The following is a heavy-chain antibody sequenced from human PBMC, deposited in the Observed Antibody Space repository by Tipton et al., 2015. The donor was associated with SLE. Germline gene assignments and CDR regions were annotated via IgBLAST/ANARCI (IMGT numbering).Heavy chain of an antibody. CDR3: AREDSSSPREYYFDY. CDR1: GGSISSHY. Sequence: TLSLTCTVSGGSISSHYWSWIRQPPGKGLEWIGYIYYSGSTNYNPSLKSRVPISVDTSKNQFPLKLSSVTAADTAVYYCAREDSSSPREYYFDYWGQGTLVTVSS. D-gene: IGHD6-6*01. J-gene: IGHJ4*02. V-gene: IGHV4-59*11. CDR2: IYYSGST.